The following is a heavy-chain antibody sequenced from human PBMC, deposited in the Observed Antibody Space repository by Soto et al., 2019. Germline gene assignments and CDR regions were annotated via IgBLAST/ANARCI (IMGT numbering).Heavy chain of an antibody. J-gene: IGHJ5*02. CDR2: IYSGGST. CDR1: GFTVSSNY. V-gene: IGHV3-66*01. CDR3: ARMGDSSGYSGWFDP. Sequence: PASGFTVSSNYMSWVRQAPGKELEWVSVIYSGGSTYYADSVKGRFTISRDNSKNTLYLQMNSLRAEDTAVYYCARMGDSSGYSGWFDPWGQGTLVTVSS. D-gene: IGHD3-22*01.